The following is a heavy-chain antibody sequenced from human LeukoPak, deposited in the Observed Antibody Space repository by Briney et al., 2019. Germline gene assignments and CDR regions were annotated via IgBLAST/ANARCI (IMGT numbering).Heavy chain of an antibody. Sequence: SETLSLTCTVSGGSISSGSYYWSWIRQPAGKGLEWIGRIYTSGSTNYNPSLKSRVTISVDTSKNQFSLKLSSVTAADTAVYYCARIGSADSGSYSYYYYYMDVWGKGTTVTVSS. CDR2: IYTSGST. CDR3: ARIGSADSGSYSYYYYYMDV. CDR1: GGSISSGSYY. J-gene: IGHJ6*03. V-gene: IGHV4-61*02. D-gene: IGHD1-26*01.